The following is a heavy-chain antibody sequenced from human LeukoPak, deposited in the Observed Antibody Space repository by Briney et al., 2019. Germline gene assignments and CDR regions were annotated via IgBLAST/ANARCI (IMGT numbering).Heavy chain of an antibody. CDR2: IFYSGSI. D-gene: IGHD3-10*01. V-gene: IGHV4-4*02. J-gene: IGHJ5*02. CDR3: AREIRDSKDRYWLDP. CDR1: GGSISTYNW. Sequence: SETLSLTCAVSGGSISTYNWWSWVRQPPGKGLEWIGEIFYSGSINYNPSLKSRVTLSLDKSKNQFSLKLNSVTAADTAVYYCAREIRDSKDRYWLDPWGQGTLVTVSS.